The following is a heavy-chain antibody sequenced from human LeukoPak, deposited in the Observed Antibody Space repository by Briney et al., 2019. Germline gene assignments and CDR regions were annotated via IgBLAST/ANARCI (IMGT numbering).Heavy chain of an antibody. D-gene: IGHD4-17*01. J-gene: IGHJ4*02. CDR2: INHSGST. CDR3: ARAGDYGDLY. V-gene: IGHV4-39*07. CDR1: GGSTSSSNYY. Sequence: SETLSLTCTVSGGSTSSSNYYWSWIRQPPGKGLEWIGEINHSGSTNYNPSLKSRVTISVDTSKNQFSLKLSSVTAADTAVYYCARAGDYGDLYWGQGTLVTVSS.